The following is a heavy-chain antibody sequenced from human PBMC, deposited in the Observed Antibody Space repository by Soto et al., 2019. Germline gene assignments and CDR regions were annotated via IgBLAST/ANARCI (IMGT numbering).Heavy chain of an antibody. CDR3: ARLVGYYAPLDV. D-gene: IGHD3-3*01. CDR2: INAGNGNT. V-gene: IGHV1-3*01. CDR1: GYTFTSYA. Sequence: WASVKVSCKASGYTFTSYAMHWVRQAPGQRLEWMGWINAGNGNTKYSQKFQGRVTITRDTSASTAYMELSSLRSEDTAVYYCARLVGYYAPLDVWGQGTTVTVSS. J-gene: IGHJ6*02.